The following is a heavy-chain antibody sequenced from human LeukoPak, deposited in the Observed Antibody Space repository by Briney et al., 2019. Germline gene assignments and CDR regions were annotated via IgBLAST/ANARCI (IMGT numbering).Heavy chain of an antibody. Sequence: SETLSLTCTVSGGSISSYYWSWIRQPAGKGLEWIGRIYTSGSTNYNPSLKSRVTMSVDTSKNQFSLKLSSVTAADTAVYYCARNRGGYSYGYKAYYFDYWGQGTLVTVSS. J-gene: IGHJ4*02. CDR1: GGSISSYY. CDR3: ARNRGGYSYGYKAYYFDY. D-gene: IGHD5-18*01. V-gene: IGHV4-4*07. CDR2: IYTSGST.